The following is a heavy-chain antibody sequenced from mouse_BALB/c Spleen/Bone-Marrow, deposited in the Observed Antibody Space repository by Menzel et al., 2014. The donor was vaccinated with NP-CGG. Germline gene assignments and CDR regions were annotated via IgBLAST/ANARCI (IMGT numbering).Heavy chain of an antibody. CDR1: GFTFSSFG. Sequence: EVMLVESGGGLVQPGGTRKLSCAASGFTFSSFGMHWVRQAPERGLEWVAYISSGSGTIFYADTVKGRFTISRDNPKNTLFLQMTSLRSEDSAMYYCARGGNWEDFDYWGQGTTRTVSS. CDR3: ARGGNWEDFDY. D-gene: IGHD4-1*01. CDR2: ISSGSGTI. J-gene: IGHJ2*01. V-gene: IGHV5-17*02.